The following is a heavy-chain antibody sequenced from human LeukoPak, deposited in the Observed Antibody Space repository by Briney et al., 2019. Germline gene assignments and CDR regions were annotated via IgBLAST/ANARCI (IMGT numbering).Heavy chain of an antibody. D-gene: IGHD4-17*01. V-gene: IGHV4-39*01. CDR2: IYYSGST. CDR3: ARLPTVTFLDY. CDR1: GDSISSGIHY. Sequence: SETLSLTCTVSGDSISSGIHYWNWIRQPPGKGLEWIGSIYYSGSTYYNPSLKSRVTISVDTSKNQFSLKLSSVTAADTAVYYCARLPTVTFLDYWGQGTLVTVSS. J-gene: IGHJ4*02.